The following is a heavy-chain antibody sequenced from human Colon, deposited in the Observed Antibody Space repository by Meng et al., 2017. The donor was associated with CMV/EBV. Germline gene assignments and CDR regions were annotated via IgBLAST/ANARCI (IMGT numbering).Heavy chain of an antibody. CDR1: GGSISSFIST. J-gene: IGHJ4*02. V-gene: IGHV4-39*07. D-gene: IGHD3-16*01. Sequence: SETLSLTCGVSGGSISSFISTGPGSASPQGRGWSGLGMSSGNTYYNPSLKSRVTISVDTSKNQFSLKLSSVTAADTAMYYCARDHYDVNYFDYWGQGTLVTVSS. CDR3: ARDHYDVNYFDY. CDR2: SSGNT.